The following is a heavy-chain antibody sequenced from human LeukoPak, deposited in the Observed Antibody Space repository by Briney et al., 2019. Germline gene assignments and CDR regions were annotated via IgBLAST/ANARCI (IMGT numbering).Heavy chain of an antibody. CDR3: ARVLSVVVAATLDQPDAFDI. D-gene: IGHD2-15*01. CDR1: GYTFTSYG. V-gene: IGHV1-18*01. J-gene: IGHJ3*02. Sequence: ASVNVSCKASGYTFTSYGISWVRQAPGQGLEWMGWISAYNGNTNYAQKLQGRVTMTTDTSTSTAYMELRSLRSDDTAVYYCARVLSVVVAATLDQPDAFDIWGQGTMVTVSS. CDR2: ISAYNGNT.